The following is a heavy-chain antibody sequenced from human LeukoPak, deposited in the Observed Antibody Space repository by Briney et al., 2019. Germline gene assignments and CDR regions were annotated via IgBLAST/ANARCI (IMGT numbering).Heavy chain of an antibody. CDR3: ARSGSASWAD. V-gene: IGHV4-59*08. Sequence: SETLSLTCTVSGGSITGYYWTWIRQPPGKGLESIGYIYYSGSTSYNPSLKSRVTISVDTSKNQFSLNLRSVIAADTAVYYCARSGSASWADWGQGTLVTVSS. J-gene: IGHJ4*02. CDR2: IYYSGST. D-gene: IGHD1-26*01. CDR1: GGSITGYY.